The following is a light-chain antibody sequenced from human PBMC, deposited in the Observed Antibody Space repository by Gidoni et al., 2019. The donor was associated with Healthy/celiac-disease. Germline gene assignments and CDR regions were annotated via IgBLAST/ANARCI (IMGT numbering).Light chain of an antibody. Sequence: DIHMTQSPSSLSASVGDRVTITCQASQDISNYLNWYQQKPGKAPKLLIYDASNLETGVPSRFSGSGSGTDFTFTISSLQPEDIATYYCQQYDNIPWTFGQGTKVEIK. V-gene: IGKV1-33*01. CDR3: QQYDNIPWT. CDR2: DAS. J-gene: IGKJ1*01. CDR1: QDISNY.